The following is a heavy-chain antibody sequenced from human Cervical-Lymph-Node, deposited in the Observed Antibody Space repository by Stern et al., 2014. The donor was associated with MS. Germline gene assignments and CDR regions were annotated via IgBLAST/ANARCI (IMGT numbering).Heavy chain of an antibody. V-gene: IGHV1-2*06. CDR3: TCSGSYGDHDY. D-gene: IGHD1-26*01. CDR2: INPNSGGT. J-gene: IGHJ4*02. CDR1: GYTFTGYY. Sequence: QMQLVQSGAEVKKAGASVKVSCKASGYTFTGYYMHWVRQAPGQGLEWMGRINPNSGGTSYAQNLQGRVTMTRDTSISTAYMELSRLRSDDTAVYYCTCSGSYGDHDYWGQGTLVTVSS.